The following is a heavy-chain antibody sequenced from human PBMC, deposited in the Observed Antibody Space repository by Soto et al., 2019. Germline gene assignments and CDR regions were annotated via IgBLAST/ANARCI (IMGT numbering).Heavy chain of an antibody. CDR2: IDPSDSYT. Sequence: PGESLKISCKGSGYSFTSYWISWVRQMPGKGLEWMGRIDPSDSYTNYSPSFQGHVTISADKSISTAYLQWSSLKASDTAMYYCARLHNHGDYGWVGEFYYYGMDVWGQGTTVTVSS. V-gene: IGHV5-10-1*01. J-gene: IGHJ6*02. CDR3: ARLHNHGDYGWVGEFYYYGMDV. CDR1: GYSFTSYW. D-gene: IGHD4-17*01.